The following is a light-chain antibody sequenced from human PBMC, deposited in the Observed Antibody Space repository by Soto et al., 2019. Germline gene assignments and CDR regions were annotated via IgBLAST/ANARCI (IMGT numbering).Light chain of an antibody. Sequence: EIVLTQSPGTLSLSPGERATLSCRASQSVSSTYIAWYQQKPGQAPRLLIYGASSRATAIPDRFSGSGSGRAFTLTISSLEPEEFAVYFWHQYGNSPRTFGQGTRVEIK. V-gene: IGKV3-20*01. J-gene: IGKJ1*01. CDR2: GAS. CDR1: QSVSSTY. CDR3: HQYGNSPRT.